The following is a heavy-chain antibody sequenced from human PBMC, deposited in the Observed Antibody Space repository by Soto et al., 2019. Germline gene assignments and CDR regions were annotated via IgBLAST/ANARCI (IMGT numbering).Heavy chain of an antibody. V-gene: IGHV4-34*01. J-gene: IGHJ4*02. CDR2: INHSGST. CDR1: GGSFSGYY. CDR3: ARGLPSRGTYYFDY. Sequence: QVQLQQWGAGLLKPSETLSLTCAVYGGSFSGYYWSWIRQPPGKGLEWIGEINHSGSTNYNQSLKSRVPISVDTSKNQFSLKLSSVTAADTAVYYCARGLPSRGTYYFDYWGQGTLVTVSS.